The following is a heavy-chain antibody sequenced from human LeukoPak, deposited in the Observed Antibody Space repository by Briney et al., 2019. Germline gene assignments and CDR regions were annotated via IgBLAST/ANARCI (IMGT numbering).Heavy chain of an antibody. V-gene: IGHV3-30*02. CDR2: IRYDGSNK. Sequence: PGGSLRLSCAASGFTFSSYCMHCVRQAPGKGLEWVAFIRYDGSNKYYADSVKGRFTISRDNSKNTLYLQMNSLRAEDTAVYYCAKDSFSYYYDYMDVWGKGTTVTVSS. CDR1: GFTFSSYC. CDR3: AKDSFSYYYDYMDV. J-gene: IGHJ6*03.